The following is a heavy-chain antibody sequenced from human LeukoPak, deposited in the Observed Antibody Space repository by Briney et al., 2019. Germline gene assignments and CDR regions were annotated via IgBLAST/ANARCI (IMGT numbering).Heavy chain of an antibody. D-gene: IGHD3-3*01. V-gene: IGHV4-34*01. CDR2: INHSGST. CDR3: ARGRAYYDFWSGYYTAAEVKDY. J-gene: IGHJ4*02. Sequence: SETLSLTCAVYGGSFSGYYWSWIRQPPGKGLEWIGEINHSGSTNYNPSLKSRVTISVDTSKNQFSLQLSSVTAANTAVYYCARGRAYYDFWSGYYTAAEVKDYWGQGTLVTVSS. CDR1: GGSFSGYY.